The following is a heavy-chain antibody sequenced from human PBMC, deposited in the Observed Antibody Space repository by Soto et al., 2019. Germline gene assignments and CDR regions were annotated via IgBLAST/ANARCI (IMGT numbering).Heavy chain of an antibody. CDR3: ARHVVVSLSFGERVHQFSF. J-gene: IGHJ4*01. CDR1: GGSISNYY. CDR2: FYYTGIT. D-gene: IGHD3-10*01. V-gene: IGHV4-59*08. Sequence: SETLSLTCTVSGGSISNYYWSWIRQPPGKGLEWIGYFYYTGITNYNPSLKSRISMSVDTSKNQFSLKLSSVTAADTAVYYCARHVVVSLSFGERVHQFSFWGHGSLVPVSS.